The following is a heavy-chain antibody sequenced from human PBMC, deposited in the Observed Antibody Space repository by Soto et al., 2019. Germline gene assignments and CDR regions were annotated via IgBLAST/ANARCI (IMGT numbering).Heavy chain of an antibody. CDR2: IYYSGTT. D-gene: IGHD1-26*01. Sequence: QVQLQESGPGLVKPSDTLSLTCAVSGYSISSSNWWGWIRQPPGKGLEWIGYIYYSGTTYYNPSLRSRVTMSVDTSKNQSSLKLTSVTAVDTAVYYCARREIQGPIDYWGQGTLVTVSS. J-gene: IGHJ4*02. CDR1: GYSISSSNW. V-gene: IGHV4-28*01. CDR3: ARREIQGPIDY.